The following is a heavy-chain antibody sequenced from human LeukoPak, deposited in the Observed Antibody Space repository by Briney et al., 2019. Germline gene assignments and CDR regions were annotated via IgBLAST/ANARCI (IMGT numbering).Heavy chain of an antibody. CDR3: ARDRHSSVDY. V-gene: IGHV3-48*01. Sequence: GSLRLSCEASGFTFSGYGMHWVRQAPGKGLEWLSYISGDSNTIYYADSVKGRFTVSRDNAKNSLYLQLNSLRAEDTAVYYCARDRHSSVDYWGQGTLVTVSS. D-gene: IGHD3-22*01. CDR2: ISGDSNTI. CDR1: GFTFSGYG. J-gene: IGHJ4*02.